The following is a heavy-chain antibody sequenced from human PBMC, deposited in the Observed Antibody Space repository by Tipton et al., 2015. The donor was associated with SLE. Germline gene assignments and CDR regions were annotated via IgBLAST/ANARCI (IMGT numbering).Heavy chain of an antibody. D-gene: IGHD2-15*01. CDR2: IFYSGST. J-gene: IGHJ5*02. Sequence: TLSLTCTVSGGSISTSDFYWGWIRQPPGKGLEWIGSIFYSGSTYYNPSLKSRVTIYVDTSKNQFSLKLSSVTAADTAVYYRARHVTNRWHVVWFDPWGQGTLVTVSS. V-gene: IGHV4-39*01. CDR1: GGSISTSDFY. CDR3: ARHVTNRWHVVWFDP.